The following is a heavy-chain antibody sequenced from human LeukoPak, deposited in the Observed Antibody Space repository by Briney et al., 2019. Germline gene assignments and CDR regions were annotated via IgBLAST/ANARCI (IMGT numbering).Heavy chain of an antibody. V-gene: IGHV1-18*01. J-gene: IGHJ6*03. CDR3: ARGPIIDIVVIPAAADYYHMDV. Sequence: ASVTVSRKASVYTFTSHGISWVGQAPGQGREWMGWISAYNGNTRNAQKLQGRVTMTTDSSTSTAYMELRSLRSDDTAVYYCARGPIIDIVVIPAAADYYHMDVWGKGTTVTVSS. D-gene: IGHD2-2*01. CDR2: ISAYNGNT. CDR1: VYTFTSHG.